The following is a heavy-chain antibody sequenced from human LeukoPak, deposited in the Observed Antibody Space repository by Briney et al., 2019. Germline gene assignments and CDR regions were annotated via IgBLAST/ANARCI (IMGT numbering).Heavy chain of an antibody. Sequence: SETLSLTCAVYGGSFSGYYWSWIRQPPGKGLEWIGEINHSGSTNYNPSLKSRVTISVDTSKNQFSLKLSSVTAADTAVYYCARGVMRRYSGYGPYYYHYGMDVWGQGTTVTVSS. D-gene: IGHD5-12*01. V-gene: IGHV4-34*01. CDR2: INHSGST. CDR1: GGSFSGYY. J-gene: IGHJ6*02. CDR3: ARGVMRRYSGYGPYYYHYGMDV.